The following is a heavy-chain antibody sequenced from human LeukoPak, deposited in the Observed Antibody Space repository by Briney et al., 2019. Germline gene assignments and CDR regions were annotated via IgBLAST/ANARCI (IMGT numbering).Heavy chain of an antibody. D-gene: IGHD1-1*01. CDR3: ARDPYNGAYSEGYYYYYMDV. Sequence: GGSLRLPCAAPGITFSNYNMNWVRQAPGKGLEWISSVTSSSSYTFYADSVKGRFTISRDNAKNSLYLQMNSLRVEDTAIYYCARDPYNGAYSEGYYYYYMDVWGKGTTVTVSS. J-gene: IGHJ6*03. CDR2: VTSSSSYT. CDR1: GITFSNYN. V-gene: IGHV3-21*01.